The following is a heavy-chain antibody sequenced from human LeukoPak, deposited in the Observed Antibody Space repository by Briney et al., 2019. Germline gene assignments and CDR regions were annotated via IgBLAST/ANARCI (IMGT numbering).Heavy chain of an antibody. CDR3: ARDVLLWCGELSRPDY. V-gene: IGHV1-18*01. CDR1: GYTFTSYG. CDR2: ISAYNGNT. D-gene: IGHD3-10*01. Sequence: ASVKVSCKASGYTFTSYGISWVRQAPGQGLEWMGWISAYNGNTNYAQKLQGRVTMTTDTSTSTAYMELRNLRSDDTAVYYCARDVLLWCGELSRPDYWGQGTLVTVSS. J-gene: IGHJ4*02.